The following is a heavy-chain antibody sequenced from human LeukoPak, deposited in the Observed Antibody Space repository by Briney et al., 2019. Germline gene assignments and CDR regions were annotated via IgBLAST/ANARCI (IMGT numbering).Heavy chain of an antibody. CDR1: GFTFSSYA. CDR3: AKVVGVWELLEIDY. V-gene: IGHV3-23*01. J-gene: IGHJ4*02. Sequence: GGSLRLSCAASGFTFSSYAMSWVRQAPGKGLEWVSVISGSGGSTYYADSVKGRFTISRDNSKNTLYLQMNSLRAEDTAVYYCAKVVGVWELLEIDYWGQGTLVTVSS. CDR2: ISGSGGST. D-gene: IGHD1-26*01.